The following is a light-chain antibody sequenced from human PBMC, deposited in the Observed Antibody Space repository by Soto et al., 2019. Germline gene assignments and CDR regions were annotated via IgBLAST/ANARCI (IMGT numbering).Light chain of an antibody. Sequence: QTVVTQSPSVSGAPGQRVTISCTGSSSNIGAGYDVHWYQQLPGTAPKLLIYGNSNRPSGVPDRFSGSKSGTSASLAITGLQAEDEADYYCQSYDSSLSALVFGGGTKLTVL. J-gene: IGLJ2*01. CDR1: SSNIGAGYD. V-gene: IGLV1-40*01. CDR3: QSYDSSLSALV. CDR2: GNS.